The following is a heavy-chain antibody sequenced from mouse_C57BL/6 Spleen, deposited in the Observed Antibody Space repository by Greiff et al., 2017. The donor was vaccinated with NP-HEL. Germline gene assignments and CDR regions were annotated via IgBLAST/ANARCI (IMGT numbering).Heavy chain of an antibody. D-gene: IGHD1-1*01. CDR3: TTGGYYGSSYGY. J-gene: IGHJ2*01. V-gene: IGHV14-4*01. CDR2: IDPENGDT. CDR1: GFNIKDDY. Sequence: EVKLQESGAELVRPGASVKLSCTASGFNIKDDYMHWVKQRPEQGLEWIGWIDPENGDTEYASKFQGKATITADTSSNTAYLQLSSLTSEDTAVYYCTTGGYYGSSYGYWGQGTTLTVSS.